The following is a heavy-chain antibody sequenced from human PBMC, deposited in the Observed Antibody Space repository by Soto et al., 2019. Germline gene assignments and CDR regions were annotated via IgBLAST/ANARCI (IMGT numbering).Heavy chain of an antibody. V-gene: IGHV1-2*02. Sequence: ASVKVSCKASGYTFTGYYMHWVRQAPGQGLEWMGWINPNSGGTNYAQKFQGRVTMTRDTSISTAYMELSRLRSDDTAVYYCARENDYDFWSGYSLGWFDPWGQGTLVTVSS. D-gene: IGHD3-3*01. CDR3: ARENDYDFWSGYSLGWFDP. CDR1: GYTFTGYY. J-gene: IGHJ5*02. CDR2: INPNSGGT.